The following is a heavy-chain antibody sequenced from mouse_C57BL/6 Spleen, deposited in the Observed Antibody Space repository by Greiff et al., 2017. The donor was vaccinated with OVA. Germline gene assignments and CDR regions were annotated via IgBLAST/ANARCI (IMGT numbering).Heavy chain of an antibody. J-gene: IGHJ2*01. CDR2: IYPGDGDT. CDR3: ARSRGYDSYYFDY. D-gene: IGHD2-2*01. V-gene: IGHV1-82*01. Sequence: VKLQESGPELVKPGASVKISCKASGYAFSSSWMNWVKQRPGKGLEWIGRIYPGDGDTNYNGKFKGKATLTADKSSSTAYMQLSSLTSEDSAVYFCARSRGYDSYYFDYWGQGTTLTVSS. CDR1: GYAFSSSW.